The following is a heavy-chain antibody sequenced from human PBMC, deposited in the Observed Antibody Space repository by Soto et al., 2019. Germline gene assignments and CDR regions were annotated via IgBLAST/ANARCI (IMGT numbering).Heavy chain of an antibody. V-gene: IGHV4-34*01. CDR1: AGSFSGYY. J-gene: IGHJ6*03. Sequence: SETLSLTCAVYAGSFSGYYWSWIRQPPGKGLEWIGEINHSGSTNYNPSLKSRVTISVDTSKNQFSLKLSSVTAADTAVYYCARGQGDFWSGYASRVYYYYMDVWGEGTTVTVSS. CDR2: INHSGST. D-gene: IGHD3-3*01. CDR3: ARGQGDFWSGYASRVYYYYMDV.